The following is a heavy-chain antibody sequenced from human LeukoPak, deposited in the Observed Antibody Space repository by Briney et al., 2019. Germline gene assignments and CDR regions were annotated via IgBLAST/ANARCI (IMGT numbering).Heavy chain of an antibody. Sequence: SETLSLTCAVYGGSFSGYYWSWIRQPPGKGLEWIGEINHSGSTNYNPSLKSRVTISVDTSKNQFSLKLSSVTAADTAVYYCARGVYSGSYLAYYFDYWGQGTLVTVSS. J-gene: IGHJ4*02. CDR1: GGSFSGYY. CDR2: INHSGST. D-gene: IGHD1-26*01. CDR3: ARGVYSGSYLAYYFDY. V-gene: IGHV4-34*01.